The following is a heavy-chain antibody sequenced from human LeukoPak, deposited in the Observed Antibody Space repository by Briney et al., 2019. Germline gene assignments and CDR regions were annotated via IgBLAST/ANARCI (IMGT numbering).Heavy chain of an antibody. CDR3: ARDRTSSGGGSYFDS. D-gene: IGHD6-19*01. Sequence: PSETLSLTCTVSGGSISSSSYYWGWIRQPPGKGLEWIGIIHYSGTTFYNPSLKSRVTISVDTSTNQISLKLTSVTAADTAVYYCARDRTSSGGGSYFDSWGQGILVTVSS. J-gene: IGHJ4*02. V-gene: IGHV4-39*02. CDR1: GGSISSSSYY. CDR2: IHYSGTT.